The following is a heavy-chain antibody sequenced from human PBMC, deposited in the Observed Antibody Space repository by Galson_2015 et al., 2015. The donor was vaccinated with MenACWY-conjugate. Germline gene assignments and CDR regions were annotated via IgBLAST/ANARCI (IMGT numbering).Heavy chain of an antibody. CDR2: IGGSGNYI. D-gene: IGHD6-19*01. V-gene: IGHV3-21*04. Sequence: SLRLSCAASGFTFSSYSMNWVRQTPGKGLEWVSCIGGSGNYISYADSVKGRFTISRDNAENSLYLQMDSLRVEDTAVYYCARWVAVKMIEYCGQGTLVTVSS. CDR3: ARWVAVKMIEY. J-gene: IGHJ4*02. CDR1: GFTFSSYS.